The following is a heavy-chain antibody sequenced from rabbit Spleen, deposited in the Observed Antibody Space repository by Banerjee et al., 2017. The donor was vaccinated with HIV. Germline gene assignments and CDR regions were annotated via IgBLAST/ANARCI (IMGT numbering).Heavy chain of an antibody. V-gene: IGHV1S40*01. D-gene: IGHD4-1*01. CDR3: ARGSDWYSHLHYFNL. CDR1: GFSFSGSYG. J-gene: IGHJ4*01. Sequence: QSLEESGGDLVKPEGSLTLTCTASGFSFSGSYGMCWVRQAPGKGLEWIGCIHTGSGTTYYASWAKGRFTISKTSSTTVTLQMTSLTAADTATYFCARGSDWYSHLHYFNLWGQGTLVTVS. CDR2: IHTGSGTT.